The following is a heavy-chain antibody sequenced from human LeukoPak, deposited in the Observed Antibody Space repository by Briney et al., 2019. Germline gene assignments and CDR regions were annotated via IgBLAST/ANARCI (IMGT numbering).Heavy chain of an antibody. CDR3: ARGSYYYDSSGYYGWFDP. V-gene: IGHV4-59*12. Sequence: SETLSLTCTVSGGSISSYYWSWIRQPPGKGLEWIGYIYYSGSTNYNPSLKSRVTISVDTSKNQLSLKLSSVTAADTAVYYCARGSYYYDSSGYYGWFDPWGQGTLVTVSS. J-gene: IGHJ5*02. D-gene: IGHD3-22*01. CDR1: GGSISSYY. CDR2: IYYSGST.